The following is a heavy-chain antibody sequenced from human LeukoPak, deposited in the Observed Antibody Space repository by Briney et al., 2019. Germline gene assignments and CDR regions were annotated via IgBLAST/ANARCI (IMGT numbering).Heavy chain of an antibody. J-gene: IGHJ4*02. CDR1: GGSINSYY. CDR3: ARSPFSSGSKIYFHY. Sequence: SETLSLTCTVSGGSINSYYWSWIRQPPGKGLEWIGYIYYSGSTNYNPSLKSRVTISVDTSKNQFSLKLSSVTAADTAVYYCARSPFSSGSKIYFHYWGQGTLVTVSS. CDR2: IYYSGST. V-gene: IGHV4-59*01. D-gene: IGHD3-22*01.